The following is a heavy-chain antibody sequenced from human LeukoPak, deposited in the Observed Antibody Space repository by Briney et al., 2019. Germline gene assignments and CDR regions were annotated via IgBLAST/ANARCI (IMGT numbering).Heavy chain of an antibody. Sequence: GGSLRLSCTASGFTFGDYAMSWFRQAPGKGLEWVAVIWYDGSSKYYADSVKGRFTISRDNSKNTLYLQMNSLRAEDTAVYNCARVGGLLWFGELFYFDYWGQGTLVTVSS. CDR3: ARVGGLLWFGELFYFDY. CDR1: GFTFGDYA. J-gene: IGHJ4*02. V-gene: IGHV3-33*01. D-gene: IGHD3-10*01. CDR2: IWYDGSSK.